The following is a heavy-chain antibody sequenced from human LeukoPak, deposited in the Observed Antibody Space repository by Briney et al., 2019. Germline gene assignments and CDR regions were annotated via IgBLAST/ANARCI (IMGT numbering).Heavy chain of an antibody. Sequence: ASVKVSCKASGGTVSSYAISWVRQAPGQGLEWMGGIIPIFGTANYAQKFQGRVTITADESTSTAYMELSSLRSEDTAVYYCASSSIAALSAFDIWGQGTMVTVSS. V-gene: IGHV1-69*13. D-gene: IGHD6-6*01. CDR3: ASSSIAALSAFDI. CDR2: IIPIFGTA. CDR1: GGTVSSYA. J-gene: IGHJ3*02.